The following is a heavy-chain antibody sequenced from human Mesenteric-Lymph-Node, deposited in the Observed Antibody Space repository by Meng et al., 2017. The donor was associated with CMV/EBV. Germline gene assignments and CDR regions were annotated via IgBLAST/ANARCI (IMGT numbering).Heavy chain of an antibody. CDR1: GTFSSYA. J-gene: IGHJ5*02. CDR3: ARDYSGYDSQQAGWFDP. V-gene: IGHV1-69*05. CDR2: IIPIFGTA. D-gene: IGHD5-12*01. Sequence: GTFSSYAISWVRQAPGQGLEWMGGIIPIFGTANYAQKFQGRVTITTDESTSTAYMELSSLRSEDTAVYYCARDYSGYDSQQAGWFDPWGQGTLVTVSS.